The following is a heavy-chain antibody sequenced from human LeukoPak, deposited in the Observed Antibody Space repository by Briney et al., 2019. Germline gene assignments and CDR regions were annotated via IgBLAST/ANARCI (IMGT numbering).Heavy chain of an antibody. J-gene: IGHJ4*02. D-gene: IGHD3-22*01. CDR2: INHSGST. CDR1: GGSFSGYY. V-gene: IGHV4-34*01. Sequence: SETLSLTCAVYGGSFSGYYWSWIRQPPGKGLEWIGEINHSGSTNYNPPLKSRVTISVDTSKNQFSLKLSSVTAADTAVYYCARLPNYYDSSGYFGYFDYWGQGTLVTVSS. CDR3: ARLPNYYDSSGYFGYFDY.